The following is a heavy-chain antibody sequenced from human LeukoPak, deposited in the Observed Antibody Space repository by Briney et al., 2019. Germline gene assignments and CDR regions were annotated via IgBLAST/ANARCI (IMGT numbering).Heavy chain of an antibody. CDR3: TKLARAPRDFDY. CDR2: SRDKGNSYTT. J-gene: IGHJ4*01. Sequence: QTGGSLRVSSAASGFTFCDYYMSWMRPAPGEGGGWVARSRDKGNSYTTAYAASVRGRFTISRDDSKNSLYLQMNSLKIEDTAVYYCTKLARAPRDFDYWGQGTLVTVSS. CDR1: GFTFCDYY. V-gene: IGHV3-72*01. D-gene: IGHD3-10*01.